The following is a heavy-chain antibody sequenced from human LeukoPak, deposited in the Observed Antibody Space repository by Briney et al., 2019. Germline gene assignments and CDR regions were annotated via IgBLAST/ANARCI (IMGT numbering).Heavy chain of an antibody. D-gene: IGHD3-22*01. CDR3: TTDPRTGYYYDSSGYYGLGY. Sequence: GSLRLSCAASGFTFSNAWMSWVRQAPGKGLEWVGRIKSKTDGGTTDYAAPVKGRFTISRDDSKNTLYLQMNSLKTEDTAMYYCTTDPRTGYYYDSSGYYGLGYWGQGTLVTVSS. J-gene: IGHJ4*02. CDR1: GFTFSNAW. V-gene: IGHV3-15*01. CDR2: IKSKTDGGTT.